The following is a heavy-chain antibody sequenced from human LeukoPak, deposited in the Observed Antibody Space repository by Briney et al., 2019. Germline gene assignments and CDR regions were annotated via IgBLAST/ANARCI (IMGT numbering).Heavy chain of an antibody. CDR1: GFTFSRYW. CDR3: VLDLFSSFAFDI. Sequence: GGRLRLSCAASGFTFSRYWMHWVRQAPGKGLLWVSRINSDGSSTYYADSVKGRFTTSRDNAKNALHLQMSSLTAEDTAVYYCVLDLFSSFAFDIWGQGTMVTVSS. D-gene: IGHD3/OR15-3a*01. J-gene: IGHJ3*02. V-gene: IGHV3-74*01. CDR2: INSDGSST.